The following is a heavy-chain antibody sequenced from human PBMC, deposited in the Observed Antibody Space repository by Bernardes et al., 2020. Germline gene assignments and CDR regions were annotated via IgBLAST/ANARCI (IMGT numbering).Heavy chain of an antibody. V-gene: IGHV3-53*01. CDR2: MYSRGGT. Sequence: GGSLRLSCAASGFNVTSSFINWVRQAPGKGLQWVSIMYSRGGTSYADSVKGRFIISRDNSKNILYLQMNRLRVEDTAIYYCAKDKGRTSSGWASALDVWGQGTMVTVSS. J-gene: IGHJ3*01. D-gene: IGHD6-19*01. CDR1: GFNVTSSF. CDR3: AKDKGRTSSGWASALDV.